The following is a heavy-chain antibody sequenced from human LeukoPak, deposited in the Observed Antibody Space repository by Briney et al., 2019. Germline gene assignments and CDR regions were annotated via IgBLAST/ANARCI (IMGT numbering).Heavy chain of an antibody. CDR1: GYSFTDYW. V-gene: IGHV5-51*01. J-gene: IGHJ3*02. D-gene: IGHD6-19*01. CDR3: ARQAIAVAGTPAGRDAFDI. CDR2: IYPGDSDT. Sequence: GESLKISCKASGYSFTDYWIGWVRQMPGKGLEWMGIIYPGDSDTRYSPSFQGQVTMSADKSISTAYLQWSSLKASDTAMYYCARQAIAVAGTPAGRDAFDIWGQGTMVTVSS.